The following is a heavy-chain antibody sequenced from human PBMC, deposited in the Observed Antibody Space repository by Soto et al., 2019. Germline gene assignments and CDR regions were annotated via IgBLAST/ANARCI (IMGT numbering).Heavy chain of an antibody. CDR1: GYTFTNYG. J-gene: IGHJ4*01. CDR2: VSAYNGER. CDR3: SRGTSIPASGDY. Sequence: ASVKVSCKASGYTFTNYGNNWVRQAPGQGLEWLGWVSAYNGERRYAQRVQARVIMTTDTSTTTAYMELRSLRSDDTAVYYCSRGTSIPASGDYWGQGTLVTVSS. V-gene: IGHV1-18*01. D-gene: IGHD6-25*01.